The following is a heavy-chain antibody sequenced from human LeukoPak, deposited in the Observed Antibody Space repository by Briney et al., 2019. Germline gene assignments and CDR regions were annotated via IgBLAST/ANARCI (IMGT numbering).Heavy chain of an antibody. CDR2: IYSGGST. J-gene: IGHJ4*02. CDR1: GFTVSSNY. D-gene: IGHD3-10*01. V-gene: IGHV3-53*01. Sequence: GGSLRLSCAASGFTVSSNYMSWVRQAPGKGLEWVSVIYSGGSTYYADSVKGRFTISRDNSKNTLYLQMNSLRAEDTAVYYCASHYYGSGRFDYWGQGTLVTVSS. CDR3: ASHYYGSGRFDY.